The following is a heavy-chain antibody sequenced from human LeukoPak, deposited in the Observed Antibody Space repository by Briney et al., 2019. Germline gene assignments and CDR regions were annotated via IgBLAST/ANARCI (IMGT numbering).Heavy chain of an antibody. Sequence: GGSLRLSCAASGFTFDDYGMSWVRQAPGKGLEWVSGINWNGGSTGYADSVKGRFTISRDNAKNSLYLQMNSLRAEDTALYYCARDMGNTYYYDSSPLGVYVDYWGQGTLVTVSS. CDR3: ARDMGNTYYYDSSPLGVYVDY. D-gene: IGHD3-22*01. V-gene: IGHV3-20*04. CDR2: INWNGGST. CDR1: GFTFDDYG. J-gene: IGHJ4*02.